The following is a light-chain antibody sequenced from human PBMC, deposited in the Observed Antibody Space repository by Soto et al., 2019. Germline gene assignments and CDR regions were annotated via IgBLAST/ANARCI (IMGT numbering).Light chain of an antibody. CDR1: QSVLNSSTNKNY. Sequence: DIVMTQSPDSLAVSLGERATINCKSSQSVLNSSTNKNYLVWYQQRPGQPPRVLIYWASTRDSGLPDRFSVSGSGTEFTLTISSLQAEDVAVYYCQQYYNSHHTFDQRTKLEIK. CDR3: QQYYNSHHT. J-gene: IGKJ2*01. V-gene: IGKV4-1*01. CDR2: WAS.